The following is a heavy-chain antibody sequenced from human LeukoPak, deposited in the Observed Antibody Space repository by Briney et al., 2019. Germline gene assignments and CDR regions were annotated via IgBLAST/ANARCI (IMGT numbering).Heavy chain of an antibody. J-gene: IGHJ4*02. V-gene: IGHV3-7*04. CDR2: IKQDGSEK. CDR1: GFTFSSYW. Sequence: PGGSLRLSCAAPGFTFSSYWMSWVRQAPGKGLEWVANIKQDGSEKYYVDSVKGRFTISRDNAKNTLYLQMNSLGAEDTALYYCARGFRWGFDYWGQGILVTVSS. D-gene: IGHD4-23*01. CDR3: ARGFRWGFDY.